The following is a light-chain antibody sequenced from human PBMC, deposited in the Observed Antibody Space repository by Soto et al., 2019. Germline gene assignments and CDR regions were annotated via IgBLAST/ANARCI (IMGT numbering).Light chain of an antibody. Sequence: QSVLKQPPSVSGAPGQRVTFSCTGSISNIGAGFDIHWYQQLPGTAPKLLIYGNNNRPSGVPDRFSGSKSGTSASLAISGLQSEDEADYYCAAWDDSLNVIFGTGTKV. CDR2: GNN. V-gene: IGLV1-40*01. CDR3: AAWDDSLNVI. J-gene: IGLJ1*01. CDR1: ISNIGAGFD.